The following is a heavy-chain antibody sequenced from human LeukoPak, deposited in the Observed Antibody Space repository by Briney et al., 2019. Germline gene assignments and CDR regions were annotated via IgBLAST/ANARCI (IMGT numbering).Heavy chain of an antibody. D-gene: IGHD6-19*01. CDR3: AKERALAVAGTFYFDH. V-gene: IGHV3-23*01. CDR1: GFTFSSYA. CDR2: ISGSGGST. J-gene: IGHJ4*02. Sequence: PGGSLRLSCAASGFTFSSYAMSWVRQAPGKGLEWVSAISGSGGSTYYADSVKGRFTNSRDNSKNTLFLQMNSLRAEDTAVYYCAKERALAVAGTFYFDHWGQGTLVTVSS.